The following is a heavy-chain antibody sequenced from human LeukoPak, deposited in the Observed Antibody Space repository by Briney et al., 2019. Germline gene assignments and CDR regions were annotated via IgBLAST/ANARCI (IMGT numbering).Heavy chain of an antibody. CDR1: GGSISTYY. J-gene: IGHJ6*02. Sequence: SETLSLTCSVSGGSISTYYWSWIRQPAGKGLEWIGRVYRSGNTNYNPSPKSRVTMSVDTSKNQISLRLRSVTAADTAVYYCARDDFEYSVHYGMDVWGQGTTLTVSS. D-gene: IGHD3-9*01. V-gene: IGHV4-4*07. CDR2: VYRSGNT. CDR3: ARDDFEYSVHYGMDV.